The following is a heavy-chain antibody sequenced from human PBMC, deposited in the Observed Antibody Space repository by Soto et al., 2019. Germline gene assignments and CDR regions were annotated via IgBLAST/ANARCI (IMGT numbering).Heavy chain of an antibody. CDR2: IYYSGST. J-gene: IGHJ6*03. CDR1: GGSISSYY. D-gene: IGHD3-10*01. V-gene: IGHV4-59*01. Sequence: ASETLSLTCTVSGGSISSYYWSWIRQPPGKGLEWIGYIYYSGSTNYNPSLKSRVTISVDTSKNQFSLKLSSVTAADTAVYYCARNYYGSGSYYRSFYYYYMDVWGKGTTVTVSS. CDR3: ARNYYGSGSYYRSFYYYYMDV.